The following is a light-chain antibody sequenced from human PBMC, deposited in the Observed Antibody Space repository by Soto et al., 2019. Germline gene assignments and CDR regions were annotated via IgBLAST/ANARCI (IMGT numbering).Light chain of an antibody. J-gene: IGKJ4*01. Sequence: EIVLTQSPATLSLSPGERATLSCRASQGVSSYLAWYQQKPGQAPRLLIYGASTRATGIPARFSGSGSGTEFTLTISSLQSEDFAVYYCQQYNNWLTFGGGTKVDI. CDR1: QGVSSY. V-gene: IGKV3-15*01. CDR3: QQYNNWLT. CDR2: GAS.